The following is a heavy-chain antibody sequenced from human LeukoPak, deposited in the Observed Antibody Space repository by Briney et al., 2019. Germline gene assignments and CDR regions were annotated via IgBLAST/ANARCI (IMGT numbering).Heavy chain of an antibody. CDR3: ARSRYSSSPPGY. J-gene: IGHJ4*02. V-gene: IGHV3-7*05. D-gene: IGHD6-13*01. CDR1: GFTISNYW. CDR2: IKQDGSEK. Sequence: GGSLRLSCAASGFTISNYWMSWVRQAPGKGLERVANIKQDGSEKYYVDSVKGRFTISRDNAKSSLYLQMNNLRAEDTAVYYCARSRYSSSPPGYWGQGTLVTVSS.